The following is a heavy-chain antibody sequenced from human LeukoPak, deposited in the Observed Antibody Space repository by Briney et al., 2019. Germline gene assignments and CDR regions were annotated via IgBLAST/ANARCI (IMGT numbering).Heavy chain of an antibody. CDR1: GFPFTRFY. V-gene: IGHV3-11*04. CDR2: IGLSGSPL. Sequence: GGSLRLSCAGSGFPFTRFYMSWIRQAPGKGLEWISYIGLSGSPLDYADSVRGRFTISRDNAKNSLYLEMNSLRAEDTAVYYCARKDFSSGSFSYWGQGTLVTVSS. D-gene: IGHD3-22*01. CDR3: ARKDFSSGSFSY. J-gene: IGHJ4*02.